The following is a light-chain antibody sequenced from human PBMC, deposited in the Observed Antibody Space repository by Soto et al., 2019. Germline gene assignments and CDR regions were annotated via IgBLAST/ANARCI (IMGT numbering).Light chain of an antibody. V-gene: IGKV4-1*01. CDR2: WAS. CDR1: QSVLHSSNNKNY. CDR3: QQYYITPQT. Sequence: DIVMTQSPDSLAVSLGERATINCKSSQSVLHSSNNKNYLAWYQQKVGQPPKLLIYWASTRESGVPDRFSGSGSGTDFTLTISSLQAEDVAVYYCQQYYITPQTFGQGTKVDTK. J-gene: IGKJ1*01.